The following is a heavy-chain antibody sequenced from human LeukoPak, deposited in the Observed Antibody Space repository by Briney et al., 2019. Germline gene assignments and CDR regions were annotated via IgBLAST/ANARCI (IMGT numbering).Heavy chain of an antibody. D-gene: IGHD3-9*01. CDR1: GFTFSSYA. V-gene: IGHV3-23*01. CDR3: AREGNDILTGLKAYYFDY. CDR2: ISGSGDST. J-gene: IGHJ4*02. Sequence: PGGSLRLSCGASGFTFSSYAMSWVRQGPGKGLEWVSGISGSGDSTKYADSVEGRFTISRDNSKNTLYLQMDSLRAEDTAVYYCAREGNDILTGLKAYYFDYWGQGTLVTVSS.